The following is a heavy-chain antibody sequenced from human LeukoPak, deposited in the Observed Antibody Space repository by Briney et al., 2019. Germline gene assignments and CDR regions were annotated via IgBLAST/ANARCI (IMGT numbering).Heavy chain of an antibody. CDR2: IYYSGST. CDR3: AYNGSYYRGWFDP. Sequence: SETLSLTCTVSIGPLSSSSDSWGSIRQPPGKGLEWIGRIYYSGSTNYTPSLKSRVTISVDTSKSQFSLKLSSVTAADTAVYYCAYNGSYYRGWFDPWGQGTLVTVSS. CDR1: IGPLSSSSDS. V-gene: IGHV4-39*07. J-gene: IGHJ5*02. D-gene: IGHD1-26*01.